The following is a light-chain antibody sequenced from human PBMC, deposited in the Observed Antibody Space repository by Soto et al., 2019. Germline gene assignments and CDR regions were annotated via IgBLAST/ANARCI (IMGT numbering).Light chain of an antibody. V-gene: IGKV1-5*03. J-gene: IGKJ1*01. CDR3: QQYSTSYRT. Sequence: DVQMTQSPSTLSASVGDRVTITCRASQTISSWLAWYQQKPGKAPKLLIYKASSLESGVPSRFSGSGSGTEFTLTISSLQPDDFATYYCQQYSTSYRTFGQGTRVEIK. CDR2: KAS. CDR1: QTISSW.